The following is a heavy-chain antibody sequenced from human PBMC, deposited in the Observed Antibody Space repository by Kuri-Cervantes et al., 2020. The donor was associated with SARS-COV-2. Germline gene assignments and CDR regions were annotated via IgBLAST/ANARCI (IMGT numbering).Heavy chain of an antibody. J-gene: IGHJ3*02. V-gene: IGHV4-38-2*01. CDR1: GYSISSGYY. CDR2: IYHSGST. D-gene: IGHD4-17*01. CDR3: ARGGMTTVTEDAFDI. Sequence: GSLRLSCAVSGYSISSGYYWGWIRQPPGKGLEWIGSIYHSGSTYYNPSLKSRVTISVDTSKNQFSLKLSSVTAADTAVYYCARGGMTTVTEDAFDIWGQGTMVTVSS.